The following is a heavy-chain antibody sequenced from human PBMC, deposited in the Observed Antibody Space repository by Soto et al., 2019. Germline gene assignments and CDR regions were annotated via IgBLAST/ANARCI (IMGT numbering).Heavy chain of an antibody. CDR1: GFTFSSYA. CDR2: ISGSGGST. J-gene: IGHJ4*02. CDR3: AKGALHSSSWAPFDY. D-gene: IGHD6-13*01. Sequence: PGGSLRLSCAASGFTFSSYAMSWVRQAPGKGLEWVSAISGSGGSTYYADSVKGRFTISRDNSKNTLYLQMNSLRAEDTAVYYCAKGALHSSSWAPFDYWGQGTLVTVYS. V-gene: IGHV3-23*01.